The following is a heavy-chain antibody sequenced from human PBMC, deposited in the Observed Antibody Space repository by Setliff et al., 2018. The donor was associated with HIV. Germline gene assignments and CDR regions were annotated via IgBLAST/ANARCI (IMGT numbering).Heavy chain of an antibody. V-gene: IGHV4-30-4*01. CDR2: KYYSGST. CDR3: ARGVWPRTFDI. D-gene: IGHD2-21*01. CDR1: GGSMRGGDYY. J-gene: IGHJ3*02. Sequence: SETLSLTCTVSGGSMRGGDYYWTWLRQPPGKGLEWIGYKYYSGSTFYNSSLWSRLTISLDTSKNQFSLQLNSVTAADTAVYYCARGVWPRTFDIWGQGTMVTVS.